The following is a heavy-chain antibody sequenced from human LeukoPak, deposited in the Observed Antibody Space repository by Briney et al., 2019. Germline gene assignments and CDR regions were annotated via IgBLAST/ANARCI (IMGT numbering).Heavy chain of an antibody. D-gene: IGHD3-9*01. CDR1: GGSISSYY. CDR3: ARARYVNSFYAFDI. Sequence: SECLSLTCNVSGGSISSYYWSWLRQPPGRGLEWIGYIYYTGTTNYNPSLESRVAISVDTSKNQFSLKLSSVTAADTAVYYCARARYVNSFYAFDIWGQGTLVTVSS. CDR2: IYYTGTT. V-gene: IGHV4-59*01. J-gene: IGHJ3*02.